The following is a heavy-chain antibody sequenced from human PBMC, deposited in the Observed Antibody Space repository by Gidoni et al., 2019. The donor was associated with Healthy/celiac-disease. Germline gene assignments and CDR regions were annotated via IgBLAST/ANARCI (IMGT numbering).Heavy chain of an antibody. CDR3: ARVLVVPAAAGYYYGMDV. J-gene: IGHJ6*02. CDR2: INPNSGGT. D-gene: IGHD2-2*01. V-gene: IGHV1-2*02. Sequence: QVQLVQSGAEVKKPGASVKVSCKASGYTFTGDYMHWVRQAPGQGLEWMGWINPNSGGTNYAQKFQGRVTMTRDTSISTAYMELSRLRSDDTAVYYCARVLVVPAAAGYYYGMDVWGQGTTVTVSS. CDR1: GYTFTGDY.